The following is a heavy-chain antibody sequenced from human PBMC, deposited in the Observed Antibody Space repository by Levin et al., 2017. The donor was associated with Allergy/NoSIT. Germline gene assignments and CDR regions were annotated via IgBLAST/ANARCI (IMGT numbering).Heavy chain of an antibody. D-gene: IGHD2-21*02. J-gene: IGHJ4*02. CDR1: GFMFSSYW. CDR2: IKQDGSHS. Sequence: GGSLRLSCAASGFMFSSYWMSWVRHTPGKGMEWVANIKQDGSHSNYVDSVKGRFTISRDNAKNSLYLQMNSLRDEDTAVYYCARGPSTVVTTLWGQGTPVTVSS. CDR3: ARGPSTVVTTL. V-gene: IGHV3-7*01.